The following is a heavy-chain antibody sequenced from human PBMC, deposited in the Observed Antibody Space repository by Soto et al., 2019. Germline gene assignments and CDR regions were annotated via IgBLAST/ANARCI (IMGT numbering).Heavy chain of an antibody. D-gene: IGHD3-9*01. J-gene: IGHJ3*02. Sequence: SETLSLSCAVSGGSITSYYWSWIRQSPGKGLEWIGYIYSGGSISYNPSLRSRVTILLDTSKNQFSLRLTSATAADTAVYYCARVDIGVYAFDIWGHGTMVTVSS. V-gene: IGHV4-59*01. CDR3: ARVDIGVYAFDI. CDR1: GGSITSYY. CDR2: IYSGGSI.